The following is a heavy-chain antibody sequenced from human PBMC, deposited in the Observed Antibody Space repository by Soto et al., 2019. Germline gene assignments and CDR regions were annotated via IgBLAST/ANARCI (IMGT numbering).Heavy chain of an antibody. CDR3: ARGGGVGVAGSAAFEM. D-gene: IGHD3-3*01. Sequence: QLHLVQSGAVVKKPGASVTVSCSASGYPVTAYYMHWVRQAPGRGLEGMGGINPATGAAKYTQTCQGRVTMTRAPSTSTVFMELSGLTSEDTAVFYCARGGGVGVAGSAAFEMWGQGTLVTVSS. CDR2: INPATGAA. V-gene: IGHV1-2*02. CDR1: GYPVTAYY. J-gene: IGHJ3*02.